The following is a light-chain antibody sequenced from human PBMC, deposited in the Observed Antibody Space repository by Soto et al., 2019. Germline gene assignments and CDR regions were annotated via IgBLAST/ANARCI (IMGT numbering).Light chain of an antibody. Sequence: DIQMTQSPSSLSASVGDRVTITSRASQSISSYLNWYQQKPGKAPKLLIYAASSLQSGVPSRFSGSGSGTDFTLTISSLQPEDFATYYCQQSYSTITFGQGTKVDI. J-gene: IGKJ1*01. V-gene: IGKV1-39*01. CDR2: AAS. CDR1: QSISSY. CDR3: QQSYSTIT.